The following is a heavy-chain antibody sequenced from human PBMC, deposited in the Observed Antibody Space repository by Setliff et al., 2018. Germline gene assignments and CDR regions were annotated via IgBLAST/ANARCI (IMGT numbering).Heavy chain of an antibody. V-gene: IGHV4-31*03. J-gene: IGHJ4*02. CDR1: GASIRSGNFY. CDR3: ARRYFDSGSYFFFDY. CDR2: ISYSGNT. Sequence: SETLSLTCTVSGASIRSGNFYWSWIRRHPGKGLEWIGYISYSGNTYYNPSLKSRLTMSVDTSKNQFSLRLRSVTAADTAVYFCARRYFDSGSYFFFDYWGQGTLVTVSS. D-gene: IGHD3-10*01.